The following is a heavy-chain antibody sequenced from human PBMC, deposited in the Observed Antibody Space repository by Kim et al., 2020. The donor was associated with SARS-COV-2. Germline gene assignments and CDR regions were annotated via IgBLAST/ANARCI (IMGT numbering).Heavy chain of an antibody. J-gene: IGHJ4*02. CDR2: I. Sequence: ISYADSVRGRFTISRDNAKDSLYLQLNTLGAEDAGVYYCARYSGRSPFDYWGQGTLVTVSS. D-gene: IGHD1-26*01. CDR3: ARYSGRSPFDY. V-gene: IGHV3-48*01.